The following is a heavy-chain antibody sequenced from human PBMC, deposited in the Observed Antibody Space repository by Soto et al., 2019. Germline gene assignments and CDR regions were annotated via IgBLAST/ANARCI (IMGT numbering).Heavy chain of an antibody. D-gene: IGHD3-9*01. V-gene: IGHV1-3*01. Sequence: GASVKVSCKASGYTFTSYAMHWVRQAPGQGLEWMGWINAGNGNTKYSQKFQGRGTITRDTSASTAYMELSSLRSEDTAVYYCATRKDILTGHTHYYYWSMDVWGQGTLVTVSS. CDR2: INAGNGNT. CDR3: ATRKDILTGHTHYYYWSMDV. CDR1: GYTFTSYA. J-gene: IGHJ6*02.